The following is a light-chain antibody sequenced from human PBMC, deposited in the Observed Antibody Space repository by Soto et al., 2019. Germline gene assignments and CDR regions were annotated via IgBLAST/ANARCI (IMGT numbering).Light chain of an antibody. Sequence: QSPATLSVSPGERATLSCRASQSVSSNLAWYQQKPGQAPRLLIYGASTRATGIPARFSGSGSGTEFTLTISSLQSEDFAVYYCQQYNNWPGTFGQGTKVDIK. CDR2: GAS. J-gene: IGKJ1*01. V-gene: IGKV3-15*01. CDR1: QSVSSN. CDR3: QQYNNWPGT.